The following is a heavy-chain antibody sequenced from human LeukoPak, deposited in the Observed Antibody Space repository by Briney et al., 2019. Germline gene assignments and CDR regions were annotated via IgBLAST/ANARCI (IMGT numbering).Heavy chain of an antibody. J-gene: IGHJ4*02. CDR2: ISGSGGST. CDR3: AKYDILTGYYLGGFDY. D-gene: IGHD3-9*01. V-gene: IGHV3-23*01. Sequence: GGSLRLSCAASGFTFSSYAMSWVRQAPGKGLEWVSAISGSGGSTYYADSVKGRFTISRDNSKNTLYLQMNSLRAEDTAVYYCAKYDILTGYYLGGFDYWGQGTPVTVSS. CDR1: GFTFSSYA.